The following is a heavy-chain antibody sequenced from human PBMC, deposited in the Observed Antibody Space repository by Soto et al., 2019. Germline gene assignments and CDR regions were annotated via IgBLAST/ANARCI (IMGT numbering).Heavy chain of an antibody. V-gene: IGHV2-5*02. Sequence: SGPTLVNPTQTLTLTCTFSGFSLSTSGLGVGWIRQPPGKALEWLALIYWDDDKRYSPSLKNRLTITKDTSKNQVVLTMTNMAPVDTATYYCARIAAAVSDYFFYGMDVWGPGTTVTVSS. J-gene: IGHJ6*02. D-gene: IGHD6-13*01. CDR2: IYWDDDK. CDR1: GFSLSTSGLG. CDR3: ARIAAAVSDYFFYGMDV.